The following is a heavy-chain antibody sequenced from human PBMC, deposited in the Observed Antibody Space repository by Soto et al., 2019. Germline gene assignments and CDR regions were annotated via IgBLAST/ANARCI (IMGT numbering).Heavy chain of an antibody. CDR3: ARISSVDPYGYVNGGLDV. CDR1: GGSFRSYY. J-gene: IGHJ6*02. CDR2: FYHSGNS. Sequence: PSETLSLPCIVSGGSFRSYYWSWIRQSPEKGLEWIGYFYHSGNSNYNPSLKSRVTISVDTSKNQLSLSLRSVTAADTAVYFCARISSVDPYGYVNGGLDVWGQGTTVTVSS. D-gene: IGHD5-18*01. V-gene: IGHV4-59*01.